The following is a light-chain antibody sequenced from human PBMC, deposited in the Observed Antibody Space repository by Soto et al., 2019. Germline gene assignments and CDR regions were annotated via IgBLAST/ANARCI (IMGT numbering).Light chain of an antibody. J-gene: IGKJ2*01. CDR3: QQSYSTPRAT. V-gene: IGKV1-39*01. CDR2: AAS. CDR1: QSISSY. Sequence: DIQMTQSPSSLSASVGDRVTITCRASQSISSYLNWYQQKPGEAPKLLIYAASSLQSGVPSRFSGSGSGTDFTLTISSLQPEDFATYYCQQSYSTPRATFGQGTKLEIK.